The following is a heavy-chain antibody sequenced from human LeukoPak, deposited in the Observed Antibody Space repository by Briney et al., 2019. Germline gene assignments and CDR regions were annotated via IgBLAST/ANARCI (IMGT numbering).Heavy chain of an antibody. CDR3: ASSEYYCSSTSCYYYYGMDV. J-gene: IGHJ6*02. CDR1: GGTFSSYA. D-gene: IGHD2-2*01. V-gene: IGHV1-69*13. Sequence: GASVKVSCTASGGTFSSYAISWVRQAPGQGLEWMGGIIPIFGTANYAQKFQGRVTITADESTSTAYMELSSLRSEDTAVYYCASSEYYCSSTSCYYYYGMDVWGQGTTVTVSS. CDR2: IIPIFGTA.